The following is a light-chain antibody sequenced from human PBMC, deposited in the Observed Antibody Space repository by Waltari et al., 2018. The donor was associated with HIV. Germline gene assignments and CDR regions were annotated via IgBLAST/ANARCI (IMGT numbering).Light chain of an antibody. CDR3: TSYTSSNTLVI. Sequence: PRQYITLSSTGTSSAVGGYTYFYWYQQHPGKAPKRMIYHVSNRPPGVSKPFSGSKSGNTASLTISGLQAEDEADYYCTSYTSSNTLVIFGGGTKLTVL. CDR1: SSAVGGYTY. V-gene: IGLV2-14*03. J-gene: IGLJ2*01. CDR2: HVS.